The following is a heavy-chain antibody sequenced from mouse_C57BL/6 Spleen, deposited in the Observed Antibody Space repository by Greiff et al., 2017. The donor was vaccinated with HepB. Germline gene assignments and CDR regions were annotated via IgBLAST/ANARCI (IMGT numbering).Heavy chain of an antibody. J-gene: IGHJ4*01. CDR3: ARVVKRGYYAMDY. V-gene: IGHV1-82*01. CDR1: GYAFSSSW. CDR2: IYPGDGDT. D-gene: IGHD1-1*02. Sequence: QVQLKQSGPELVKPGASVKISCKASGYAFSSSWMNWVKQRPGKGLEWIGRIYPGDGDTNYNGKFKGKATLTADKSSSTAYMQLSSLTSEDSAVYFCARVVKRGYYAMDYWGQGTSVTVSS.